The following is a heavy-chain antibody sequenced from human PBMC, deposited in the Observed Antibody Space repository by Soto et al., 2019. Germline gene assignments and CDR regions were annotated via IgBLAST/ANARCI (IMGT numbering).Heavy chain of an antibody. CDR1: GFTFSSYA. CDR3: AKAGFSSGWSPSYFDY. D-gene: IGHD6-19*01. CDR2: MSGTGDST. Sequence: EVQLLESGGGLVQPGRSLRLSCAASGFTFSSYAMNWVRQAPGKGLEWVSAMSGTGDSTYYADSVKGRFTISRDNSKNTLYLQMNSLRVEDTAVFYCAKAGFSSGWSPSYFDYWGQGTLVTVSS. J-gene: IGHJ4*02. V-gene: IGHV3-23*01.